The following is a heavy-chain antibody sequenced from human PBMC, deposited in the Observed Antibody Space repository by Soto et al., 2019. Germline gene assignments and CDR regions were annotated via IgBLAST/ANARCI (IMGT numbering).Heavy chain of an antibody. CDR3: TKVFEY. Sequence: EVQLVQSGGGSVQPGGSLRLSGAASGCTLTNYWLHWVRQVHGKGLVWVSRIDGVGTGTSYSDSVRGRFTISRDNAENMLYLQMNSLRAEDTAVYYCTKVFEYWGHGPLVSVSS. J-gene: IGHJ4*01. V-gene: IGHV3-74*01. CDR2: IDGVGTGT. CDR1: GCTLTNYW.